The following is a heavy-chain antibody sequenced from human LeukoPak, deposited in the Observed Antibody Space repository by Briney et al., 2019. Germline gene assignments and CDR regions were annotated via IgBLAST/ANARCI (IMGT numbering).Heavy chain of an antibody. CDR1: GFSVSNNY. J-gene: IGHJ3*02. V-gene: IGHV3-66*01. D-gene: IGHD3-10*01. Sequence: PGGSLRLSCAASGFSVSNNYISWVRQAPGKGLEWVSLIYSGGNTYYADSLKDRFTISRDTSMDAVFLQIASLRAGDTAVYYCARESRSYYFGSGNYDAFDIWGQGTMVTVSS. CDR2: IYSGGNT. CDR3: ARESRSYYFGSGNYDAFDI.